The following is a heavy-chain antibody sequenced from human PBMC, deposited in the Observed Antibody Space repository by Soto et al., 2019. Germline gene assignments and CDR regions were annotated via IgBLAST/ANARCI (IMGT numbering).Heavy chain of an antibody. V-gene: IGHV3-53*01. CDR1: GFTVSSNY. J-gene: IGHJ6*02. CDR2: IYSGGST. CDR3: ARHRNYLSYYYGMDV. Sequence: EVQLVESGGGLIQPGGSLRLSCAASGFTVSSNYMSWVRQAPGKGLEWVSVIYSGGSTYYADSVKGRFTISRDNPKNTLYLQMNSLRAEDTAVYYCARHRNYLSYYYGMDVWGQGTTVTVSS. D-gene: IGHD1-7*01.